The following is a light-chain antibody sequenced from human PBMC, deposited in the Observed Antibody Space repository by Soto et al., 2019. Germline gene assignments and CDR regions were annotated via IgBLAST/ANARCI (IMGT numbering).Light chain of an antibody. CDR2: EGS. CDR1: STDIGSSKF. Sequence: QSALTQPASVSGSPGQSITISCIGNSTDIGSSKFVSWYQQYPDRAPKVVIYEGSKRPSGVADRFSGSKSDNTASLRISGLQAEDEADYFCCSYAGGAVVFGGGTKLTVL. CDR3: CSYAGGAVV. J-gene: IGLJ2*01. V-gene: IGLV2-23*01.